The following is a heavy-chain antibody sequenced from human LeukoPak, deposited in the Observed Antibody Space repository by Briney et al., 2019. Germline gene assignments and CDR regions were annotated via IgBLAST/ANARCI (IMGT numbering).Heavy chain of an antibody. CDR3: ARYPGIYGHDY. CDR1: GGSFTSFY. CDR2: FFSSGNT. D-gene: IGHD3-10*01. V-gene: IGHV4-4*07. J-gene: IGHJ4*02. Sequence: NSSETLSLTCTVSGGSFTSFYWSWIRQPAGKGLEWIGRFFSSGNTNYNPSFKSRATISVDKSKNQFSLKLTSVTAADTAVYYCARYPGIYGHDYWGQGTLVSVSS.